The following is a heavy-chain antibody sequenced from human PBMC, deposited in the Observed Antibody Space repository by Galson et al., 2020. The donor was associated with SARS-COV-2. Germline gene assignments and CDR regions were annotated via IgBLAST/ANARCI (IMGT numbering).Heavy chain of an antibody. V-gene: IGHV4-30-2*01. CDR2: ISHIGGT. D-gene: IGHD4-17*01. J-gene: IGHJ3*02. CDR3: ARLHYGEYAPEAFDI. Sequence: TLSLTCAVSGTSIISGSYSWNWIRQPPGKGLEWIGYISHIGGTYYNPSLKSRVTISGDRSKNQFSLRLSSVTAADTAVYYCARLHYGEYAPEAFDIWGPGTRVTVAS. CDR1: GTSIISGSYS.